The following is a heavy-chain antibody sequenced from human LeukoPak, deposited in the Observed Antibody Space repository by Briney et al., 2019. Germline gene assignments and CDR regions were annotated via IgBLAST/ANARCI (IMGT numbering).Heavy chain of an antibody. V-gene: IGHV3-66*01. Sequence: LGGSLRLSCAASGFTVSSNYMSWVRQAPGKGLEWVSVIYSGGSTYYADSVKGRFTISRDNSKNTLYLQMNSLRAEDTAVYYCARVSSSWYYIDYWGQGTLVTVSS. J-gene: IGHJ4*02. CDR2: IYSGGST. D-gene: IGHD6-13*01. CDR1: GFTVSSNY. CDR3: ARVSSSWYYIDY.